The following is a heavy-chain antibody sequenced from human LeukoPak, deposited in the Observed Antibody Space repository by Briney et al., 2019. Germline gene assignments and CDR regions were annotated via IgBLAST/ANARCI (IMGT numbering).Heavy chain of an antibody. CDR2: ISGGGFST. V-gene: IGHV3-23*01. Sequence: GGSLRLSCAASGFTFRAYAMNWVRQAPGKGLEWVSVISGGGFSTYYADSVKGRFTISRDISKNAVYLQMNSLRAEDTAVYYCARDSYGDANFDSWGQGTLVTVSS. CDR3: ARDSYGDANFDS. CDR1: GFTFRAYA. J-gene: IGHJ4*02. D-gene: IGHD4-17*01.